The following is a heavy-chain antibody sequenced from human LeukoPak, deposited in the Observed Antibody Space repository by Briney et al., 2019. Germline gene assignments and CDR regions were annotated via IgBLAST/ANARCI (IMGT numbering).Heavy chain of an antibody. Sequence: PGGSLRLSCAASGFTLRSYWMHWVRQVPGKGLVWVSLINSDGATSHADSVKGRFTISRDNAKNTLYLQMNSLRAEDTAVYYCARSAADAYDYWGQGTLVTVSS. CDR3: ARSAADAYDY. CDR2: INSDGAT. V-gene: IGHV3-74*01. J-gene: IGHJ4*02. CDR1: GFTLRSYW.